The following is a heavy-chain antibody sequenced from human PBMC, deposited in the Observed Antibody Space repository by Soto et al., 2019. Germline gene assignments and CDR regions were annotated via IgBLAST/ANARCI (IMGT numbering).Heavy chain of an antibody. Sequence: EVPLLEPGGGLVQPGGSLRLSCAASGFTFSSFFMSWVRQVPGKGLDWVSGIGANGGGTYYADSVKGRFIISRDNSKNTLYLQMNSLSAEDTAVYYCARDPNGDTLGAFDFWGQKTMVTVSS. CDR2: IGANGGGT. D-gene: IGHD4-17*01. CDR3: ARDPNGDTLGAFDF. V-gene: IGHV3-23*01. J-gene: IGHJ3*01. CDR1: GFTFSSFF.